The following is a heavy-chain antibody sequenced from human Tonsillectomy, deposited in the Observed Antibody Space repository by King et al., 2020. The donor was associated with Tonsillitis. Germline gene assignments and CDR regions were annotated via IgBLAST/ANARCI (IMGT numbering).Heavy chain of an antibody. Sequence: QLQESGLGLVKPSQTLSLTCTVSGCSIRGGDYYWSWILQPPGKGLEWIGYVYNSGNAYFNPSLKSRLTISLDTSKNQFSLNLSSWIAADTAVYYCGTYESGVFDSWGQGTLVTVSS. CDR1: GCSIRGGDYY. D-gene: IGHD3-3*01. V-gene: IGHV4-31*03. CDR3: GTYESGVFDS. J-gene: IGHJ5*01. CDR2: VYNSGNA.